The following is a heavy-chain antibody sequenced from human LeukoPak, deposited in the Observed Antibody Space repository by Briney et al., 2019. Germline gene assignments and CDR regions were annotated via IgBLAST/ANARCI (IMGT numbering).Heavy chain of an antibody. CDR3: ARDYYYDSSGYFHGMDV. CDR2: ISRSSSYI. J-gene: IGHJ6*02. V-gene: IGHV3-21*01. CDR1: GFTFSSYS. Sequence: PGGSLRLSCAASGFTFSSYSMNWVRQAPGKGLEWVSSISRSSSYIYYADSVKGRFTISRDNAKNSLYLQMNSLRAEDTAVYYCARDYYYDSSGYFHGMDVWGQGTTVTVSS. D-gene: IGHD3-22*01.